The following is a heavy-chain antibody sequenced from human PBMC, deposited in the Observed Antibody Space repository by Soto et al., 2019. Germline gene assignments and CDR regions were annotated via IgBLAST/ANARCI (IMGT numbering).Heavy chain of an antibody. CDR3: ASLPVDYGSGSYCRDY. V-gene: IGHV4-31*03. CDR2: IYYSGST. D-gene: IGHD3-10*01. J-gene: IGHJ4*02. Sequence: PSETLSLTCTVSGGSISSGGYYWSWIRQHPGKGLEWIGYIYYSGSTYYNPSLKSRVTISVDTSKNQFSLKLSSVTAADTAVYYCASLPVDYGSGSYCRDYWGQGTLVTVSS. CDR1: GGSISSGGYY.